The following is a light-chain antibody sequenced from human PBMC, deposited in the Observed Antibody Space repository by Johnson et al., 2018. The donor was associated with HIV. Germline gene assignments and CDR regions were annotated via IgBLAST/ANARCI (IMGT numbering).Light chain of an antibody. V-gene: IGLV1-51*02. J-gene: IGLJ1*01. CDR2: ENN. CDR1: SSNIGNNH. Sequence: QSVLTQPPSVSAAPGQKVTISCSGSSSNIGNNHVSWYQHFSGTAPKLLIYENNKRPSGLPDRFSGSKSGTSATLGIPRLQTGDEADYYCGTWDNSLGVFFVFGTGTEVTVL. CDR3: GTWDNSLGVFFV.